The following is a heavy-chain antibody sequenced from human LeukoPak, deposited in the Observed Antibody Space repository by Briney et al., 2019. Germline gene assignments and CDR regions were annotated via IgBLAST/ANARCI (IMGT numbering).Heavy chain of an antibody. CDR3: ARDNIVVVAAATYFDY. CDR1: GGSISSYY. V-gene: IGHV4-59*12. Sequence: SETLSLTCTVSGGSISSYYWSWIRQPPGKGLEWIGYIYYSGSTNYNPSLKSRVTISVDTSKNQFSLKLSSVTAADTAVYYCARDNIVVVAAATYFDYWGQGTLVTVSS. J-gene: IGHJ4*02. D-gene: IGHD2-2*01. CDR2: IYYSGST.